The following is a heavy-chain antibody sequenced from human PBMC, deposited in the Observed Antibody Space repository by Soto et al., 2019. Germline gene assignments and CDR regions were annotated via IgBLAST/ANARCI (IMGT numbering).Heavy chain of an antibody. Sequence: GSLTLSCAASGFTFSTYPMNWVRQVPGKGLEWVSYIRSSSSTIYYADSVKGRFTISIDSAKNSLYLQMNSLRAEDTAVYYCARDQGNNWDLDYWGQGT. CDR1: GFTFSTYP. D-gene: IGHD1-1*01. CDR2: IRSSSSTI. V-gene: IGHV3-48*01. CDR3: ARDQGNNWDLDY. J-gene: IGHJ4*02.